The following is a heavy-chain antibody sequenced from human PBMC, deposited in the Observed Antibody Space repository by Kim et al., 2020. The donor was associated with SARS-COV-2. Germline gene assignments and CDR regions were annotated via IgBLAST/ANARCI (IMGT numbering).Heavy chain of an antibody. CDR2: IYYSGTA. V-gene: IGHV4-59*01. Sequence: SETLSLTCTVSGGSISSYYWSWIRQPPGKGLEWIGYIYYSGTANYNPSLKSRVTISVDTSKDQFSLRLSSVTAADTALYYCARGAVGLLCWFDARGQGT. J-gene: IGHJ5*02. D-gene: IGHD2-21*01. CDR3: ARGAVGLLCWFDA. CDR1: GGSISSYY.